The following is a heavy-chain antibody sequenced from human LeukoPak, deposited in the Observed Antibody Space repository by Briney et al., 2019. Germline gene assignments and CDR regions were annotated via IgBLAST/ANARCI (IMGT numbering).Heavy chain of an antibody. Sequence: PGGSLRLSCAASGFSLSGYWMHWVRQAPGKGLVWVSRISPDGSDTTYADSVKGRFTISRDNSKNTLYLQMNSLRDEDAAVYQCTRVQVGRSGHMDVWGRGTTVTVSS. J-gene: IGHJ6*02. V-gene: IGHV3-74*01. CDR2: ISPDGSDT. CDR1: GFSLSGYW. CDR3: TRVQVGRSGHMDV. D-gene: IGHD1-26*01.